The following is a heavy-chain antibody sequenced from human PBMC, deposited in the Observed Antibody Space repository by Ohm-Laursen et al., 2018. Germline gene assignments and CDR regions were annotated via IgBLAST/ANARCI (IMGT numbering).Heavy chain of an antibody. D-gene: IGHD2-15*01. CDR1: GFTFSSYG. CDR3: AREGGGSYYFES. Sequence: SLRLSCAASGFTFSSYGMHWVRQAPGKGLEWVALISYDESDEYYADPVKGRFTISRDNSKNTLYLQMNSLRAEDTAVYYCAREGGGSYYFESWGQGTPVTVSS. J-gene: IGHJ4*02. CDR2: ISYDESDE. V-gene: IGHV3-30*03.